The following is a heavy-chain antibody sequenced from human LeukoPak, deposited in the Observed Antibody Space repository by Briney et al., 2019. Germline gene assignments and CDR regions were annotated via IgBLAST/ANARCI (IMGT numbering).Heavy chain of an antibody. D-gene: IGHD3-10*01. J-gene: IGHJ6*03. Sequence: PSETLSLTCAVSGGSISSSNWWSWVRQPPGKGLEWIGEIYHSGSTNYNPSLKSRVTISVDKSKNQFSLQLNSVTPEDTAVYYCASGWSGDSGTVYYMDVWGKGTTVTVSS. CDR1: GGSISSSNW. V-gene: IGHV4-4*02. CDR3: ASGWSGDSGTVYYMDV. CDR2: IYHSGST.